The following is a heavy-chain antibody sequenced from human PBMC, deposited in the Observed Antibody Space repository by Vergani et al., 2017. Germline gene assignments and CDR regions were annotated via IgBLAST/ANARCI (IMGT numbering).Heavy chain of an antibody. D-gene: IGHD3-3*01. J-gene: IGHJ3*02. V-gene: IGHV3-30*14. Sequence: QVQLVESGGGVVQPGRSLRLSCAASGFTFSSYAMHWVRQAPGKGLEWVAVISYDGSNKYYADSVKGRFTISRHNSKNTLYLQMNSLRAEDTAVYYCARGRFLEWLGAFDIWGQGTMVTVSS. CDR3: ARGRFLEWLGAFDI. CDR1: GFTFSSYA. CDR2: ISYDGSNK.